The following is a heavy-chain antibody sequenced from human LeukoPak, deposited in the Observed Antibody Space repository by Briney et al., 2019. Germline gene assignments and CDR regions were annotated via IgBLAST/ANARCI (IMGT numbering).Heavy chain of an antibody. Sequence: GGSLRLSCAASGFTFSSYSMNWVRQAPGKGLEWVSSISSSSSYIYYADSVKGRFTISRDNAKNSLYLQMNSLRAEDTAVYYCASGASGAYYVDYWGQGTLVTVSS. CDR3: ASGASGAYYVDY. V-gene: IGHV3-21*01. J-gene: IGHJ4*02. CDR2: ISSSSSYI. CDR1: GFTFSSYS. D-gene: IGHD3-22*01.